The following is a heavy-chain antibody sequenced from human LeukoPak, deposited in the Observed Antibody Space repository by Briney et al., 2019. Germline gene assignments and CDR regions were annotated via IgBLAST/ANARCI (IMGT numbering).Heavy chain of an antibody. Sequence: GGSLRLSCAASGFTFSNHWMSWVRQAPGKGLEWVANLDQDGSEIYYVDSVKGRFTISRDNAKNSLYLQMNSLRAEDTAVYYCAKENSSGWYSHIQHWGQGTLVTVSS. CDR3: AKENSSGWYSHIQH. CDR1: GFTFSNHW. V-gene: IGHV3-7*01. D-gene: IGHD6-19*01. J-gene: IGHJ1*01. CDR2: LDQDGSEI.